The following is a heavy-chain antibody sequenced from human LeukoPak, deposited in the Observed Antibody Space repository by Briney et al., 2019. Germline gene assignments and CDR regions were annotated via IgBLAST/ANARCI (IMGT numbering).Heavy chain of an antibody. CDR1: GFIFSSSA. D-gene: IGHD6-19*01. V-gene: IGHV3-64D*06. J-gene: IGHJ4*01. CDR3: VKETSAKQWLVAYFDY. Sequence: GGSLRLSCSVSGFIFSSSAMHWVRQAPGKGLEDVSGISTNGDTTYYADSVKGRFTISRDNSKNTLYLKMSSLRAEDTAVYYCVKETSAKQWLVAYFDYWGQGTPVTVFS. CDR2: ISTNGDTT.